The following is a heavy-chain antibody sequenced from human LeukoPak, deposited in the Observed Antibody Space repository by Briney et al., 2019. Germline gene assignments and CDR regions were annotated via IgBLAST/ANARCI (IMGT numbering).Heavy chain of an antibody. V-gene: IGHV1-46*01. CDR3: ARVRGDLGYCSSTSCPLPTNWFDP. Sequence: GASVKVSCKASGYTFTSYYMHWVRQAPGQGLEWMGLINPSGGSTSYAQKLQGRVTMTRDTSTSTVYMELSSLRSEDTAVYYCARVRGDLGYCSSTSCPLPTNWFDPWGQGTLVTVSS. J-gene: IGHJ5*02. CDR1: GYTFTSYY. D-gene: IGHD2-2*01. CDR2: INPSGGST.